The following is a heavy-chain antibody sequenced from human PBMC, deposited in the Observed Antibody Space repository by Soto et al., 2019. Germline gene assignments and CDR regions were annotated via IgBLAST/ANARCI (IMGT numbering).Heavy chain of an antibody. J-gene: IGHJ6*02. D-gene: IGHD3-10*01. V-gene: IGHV3-30*18. CDR2: ISYDGSNK. CDR1: GSTFSSYG. CDR3: AKDHLRHYYGSGSYQSNYYYYGMDV. Sequence: QVQLVESGGGVVQPGRSLRLSCAASGSTFSSYGMHWVRQAPGKGLEWVAVISYDGSNKYYADSVKGRFTISRDNSKNTLYLQMNSLRAEDTAVYYCAKDHLRHYYGSGSYQSNYYYYGMDVWGQGTTVTVSS.